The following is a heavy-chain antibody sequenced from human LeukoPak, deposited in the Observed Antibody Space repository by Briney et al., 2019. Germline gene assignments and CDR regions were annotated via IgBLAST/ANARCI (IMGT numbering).Heavy chain of an antibody. CDR3: ARAAGYFYYYMDV. Sequence: ASVKVSCKASGYTFTSYGISWLRQAPGQGREWMGWISTYNGHTNYAQKLQGRVTMTTDTATSTAHMELRRLRSDDTAVYYCARAAGYFYYYMDVWGKGTTVTISS. D-gene: IGHD6-13*01. CDR2: ISTYNGHT. V-gene: IGHV1-18*01. J-gene: IGHJ6*03. CDR1: GYTFTSYG.